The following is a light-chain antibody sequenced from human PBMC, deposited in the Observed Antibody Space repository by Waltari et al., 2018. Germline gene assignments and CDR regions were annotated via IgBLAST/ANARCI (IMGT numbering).Light chain of an antibody. J-gene: IGLJ3*02. CDR3: CSYSTSGSWM. CDR1: SSHTGAYNL. CDR2: YVT. Sequence: QSALTQPASVSGSPGQSITIPCTGTSSHTGAYNLVSWFHHHPGKVPELVMYYVTKRPSGISDRFSGSKSGNTASLTISALQADDEADYYCCSYSTSGSWMFGGGTKVTVL. V-gene: IGLV2-23*02.